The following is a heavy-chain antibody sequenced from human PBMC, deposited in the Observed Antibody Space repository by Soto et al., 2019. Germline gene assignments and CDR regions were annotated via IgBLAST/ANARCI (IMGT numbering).Heavy chain of an antibody. CDR1: GFTFSSYW. J-gene: IGHJ6*02. CDR3: ARDQSAYYDILTGYYTDGMDV. CDR2: IKQDGSEK. V-gene: IGHV3-7*01. Sequence: GGSLRLSCAASGFTFSSYWMSWVRQAPGKGLEWVANIKQDGSEKYYVDSVKGRFTISRDNAKNSLYLQMNSLRAEDTAVYHCARDQSAYYDILTGYYTDGMDVWGQGTTVTVSS. D-gene: IGHD3-9*01.